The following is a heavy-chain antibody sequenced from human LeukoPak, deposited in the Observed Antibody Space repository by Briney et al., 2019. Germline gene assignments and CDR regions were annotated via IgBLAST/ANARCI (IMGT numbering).Heavy chain of an antibody. CDR1: GDSISSGSYY. J-gene: IGHJ6*03. Sequence: SQTLSPTCTVSGDSISSGSYYWSWTRQPAGKGLEWIGRIYTSGSTNYNPSLKSRVTISVDTSKNQFSLKLSSVTAADTAVYYCARVVVVVVPAGTYYYYYYYMDVWGKGTTVTVSS. D-gene: IGHD2-2*01. CDR2: IYTSGST. V-gene: IGHV4-61*02. CDR3: ARVVVVVVPAGTYYYYYYYMDV.